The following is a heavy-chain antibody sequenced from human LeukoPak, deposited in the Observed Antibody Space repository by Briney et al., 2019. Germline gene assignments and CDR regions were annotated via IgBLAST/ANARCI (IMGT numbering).Heavy chain of an antibody. CDR2: IYYSGST. Sequence: PSETLSLTCTVSGGSLRSSSYYWGWIRQPPGKGLEWIGSIYYSGSTYYNPSLKSRVTISVDTSKNQFSLKLSSVTAADTAVYYCASQKWFGESEFDYWGQGTLVTVSS. CDR3: ASQKWFGESEFDY. J-gene: IGHJ4*02. V-gene: IGHV4-39*01. D-gene: IGHD3-10*01. CDR1: GGSLRSSSYY.